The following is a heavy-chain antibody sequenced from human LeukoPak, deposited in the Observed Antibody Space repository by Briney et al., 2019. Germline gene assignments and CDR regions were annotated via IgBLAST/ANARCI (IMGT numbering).Heavy chain of an antibody. V-gene: IGHV1-8*01. CDR3: ARGRLDFDSVWGTYRTYAFDI. J-gene: IGHJ3*02. Sequence: GASVKVSCKASRYTFTSYGINWVRQATGQGLEWMGWMNPNSGNTGYAQKFQGRVTMTRNTSISTAYMELSSLRSEDTAVYYCARGRLDFDSVWGTYRTYAFDIWGQGTLVTVSS. D-gene: IGHD3-16*02. CDR1: RYTFTSYG. CDR2: MNPNSGNT.